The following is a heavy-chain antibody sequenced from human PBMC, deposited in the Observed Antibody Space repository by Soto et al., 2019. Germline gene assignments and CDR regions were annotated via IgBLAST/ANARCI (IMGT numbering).Heavy chain of an antibody. Sequence: SETLSLTCTVSGGSISSSSYYWGWIRQPPGKGLEWIGSIYYSGSTYYNPSLKSRVTISVDTSKNQFSLKLSSVTAADTAVYYCARPVGYSSSAGGYYMDVWGKGTTVTVSS. CDR1: GGSISSSSYY. D-gene: IGHD6-13*01. CDR3: ARPVGYSSSAGGYYMDV. J-gene: IGHJ6*03. CDR2: IYYSGST. V-gene: IGHV4-39*01.